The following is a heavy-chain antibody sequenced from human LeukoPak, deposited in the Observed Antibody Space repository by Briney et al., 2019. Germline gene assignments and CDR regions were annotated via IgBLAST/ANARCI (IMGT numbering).Heavy chain of an antibody. CDR1: GYTFTNYG. V-gene: IGHV1-18*01. CDR2: TSTHNGNK. D-gene: IGHD3-10*01. Sequence: ASVKVSGKASGYTFTNYGFSWVRQAPGQGLEWMGWTSTHNGNKMYAQSLQGRVTVTTDTSTSTTYMELTSLRSDDTAVYYCARDLRRGSYYDGHYLDFWGQGTLVTVSS. CDR3: ARDLRRGSYYDGHYLDF. J-gene: IGHJ4*02.